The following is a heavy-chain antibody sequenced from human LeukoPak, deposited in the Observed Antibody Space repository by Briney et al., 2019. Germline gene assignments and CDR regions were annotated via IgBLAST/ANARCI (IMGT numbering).Heavy chain of an antibody. D-gene: IGHD2/OR15-2a*01. V-gene: IGHV4-39*01. CDR1: GGSITTGSYY. J-gene: IGHJ2*01. CDR2: IYYSGST. Sequence: NPSETLSLTCTVSGGSITTGSYYWVWIRHPPGKGLEWIGFIYYSGSTYYNPSLKGRVTMSVDTSKNQFSLKLSSVTAADTAVYYCARAFRARYSDLWGRGTLVTVSS. CDR3: ARAFRARYSDL.